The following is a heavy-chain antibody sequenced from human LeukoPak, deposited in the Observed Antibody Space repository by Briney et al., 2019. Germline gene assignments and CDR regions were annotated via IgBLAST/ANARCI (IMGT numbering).Heavy chain of an antibody. V-gene: IGHV4-39*01. CDR3: ARHSLGGRGWFHDY. CDR2: IYYSGST. D-gene: IGHD3-16*01. CDR1: GGSISSSSYY. J-gene: IGHJ4*02. Sequence: PSETLSLTCTVSGGSISSSSYYWGWIRQPPGKGLEWIGSIYYSGSTYYNPSLKSRVTISVDTSKNQFSLKLSSVTAADTAVYYCARHSLGGRGWFHDYWGQGTLVTVSS.